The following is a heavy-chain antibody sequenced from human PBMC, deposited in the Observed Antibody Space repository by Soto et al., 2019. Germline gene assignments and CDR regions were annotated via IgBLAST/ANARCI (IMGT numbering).Heavy chain of an antibody. J-gene: IGHJ6*03. D-gene: IGHD2-2*01. CDR3: ARIPSIVVVPAAMVDYYYMDV. CDR1: GGSISSYY. CDR2: IYYSGST. V-gene: IGHV4-59*01. Sequence: SSETLSLTCTVSGGSISSYYWSWIRQPPGKGLEWIGYIYYSGSTNYNPSLKSRVTISVDTSKNQFSLKLSSVTAADTAVYYCARIPSIVVVPAAMVDYYYMDVWGKGTTVT.